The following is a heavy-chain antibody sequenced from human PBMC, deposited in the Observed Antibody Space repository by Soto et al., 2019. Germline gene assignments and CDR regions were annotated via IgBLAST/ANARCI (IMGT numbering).Heavy chain of an antibody. CDR3: ARGNEAYSSSSPFDY. Sequence: SETLSLTCTVSGGSISSYYWSWIRQPPGKGLEWIGCIYYSGSTNYNPSLKSRVTISVDTSKNQFSLKLSSVTAADTAVYYCARGNEAYSSSSPFDYWGQGTLVTVSS. V-gene: IGHV4-59*01. J-gene: IGHJ4*02. CDR2: IYYSGST. CDR1: GGSISSYY. D-gene: IGHD6-6*01.